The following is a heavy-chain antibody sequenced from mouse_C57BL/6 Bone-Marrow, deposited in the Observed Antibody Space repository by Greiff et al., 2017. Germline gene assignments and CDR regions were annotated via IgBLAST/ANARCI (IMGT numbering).Heavy chain of an antibody. D-gene: IGHD4-1*01. V-gene: IGHV14-4*01. J-gene: IGHJ2*01. CDR2: IDPENGDT. CDR3: TTGTGTGFDY. CDR1: GFNIKDDY. Sequence: VQLQQSGAELVRPGASVKLSCTASGFNIKDDYMHWVKQRPEQGLEWIGWIDPENGDTEYASKFQGKATITADTSSNTAYLQLSSLTSEDTAVYYGTTGTGTGFDYWGQGTTLTVSS.